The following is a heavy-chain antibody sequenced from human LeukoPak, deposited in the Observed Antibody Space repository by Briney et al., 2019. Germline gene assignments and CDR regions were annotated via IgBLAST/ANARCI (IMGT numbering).Heavy chain of an antibody. CDR3: ASDSSDLDY. CDR2: ISSNGGST. D-gene: IGHD3-22*01. CDR1: GFTFSSYA. J-gene: IGHJ4*02. Sequence: GGSLRLSCAASGFTFSSYAMHWVRQAPGKGLEYVSAISSNGGSTYYANSVKGRFTISRDNSKNTLYLQMGSLRAEDMAVYYCASDSSDLDYWGQGTLVTVSS. V-gene: IGHV3-64*01.